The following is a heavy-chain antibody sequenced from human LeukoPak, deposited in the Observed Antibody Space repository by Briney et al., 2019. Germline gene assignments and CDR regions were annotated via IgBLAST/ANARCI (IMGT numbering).Heavy chain of an antibody. CDR2: IYYSGST. Sequence: SETLSLTCTVSGGSISSYYWGWIRQPPGKGLEWIGSIYYSGSTNYNPSLKSRVTISVDTSKNQFSLKLSSVTAADTAVYYCARVTWELGAFDIWGQGTMVTVSS. V-gene: IGHV4-59*01. J-gene: IGHJ3*02. CDR3: ARVTWELGAFDI. D-gene: IGHD1-26*01. CDR1: GGSISSYY.